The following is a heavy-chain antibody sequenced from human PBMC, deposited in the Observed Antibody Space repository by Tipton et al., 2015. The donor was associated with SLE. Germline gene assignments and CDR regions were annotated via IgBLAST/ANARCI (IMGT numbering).Heavy chain of an antibody. CDR2: ISSNGGST. V-gene: IGHV3-64D*06. CDR1: GFTFSSYA. J-gene: IGHJ3*02. Sequence: SLRLSCSASGFTFSSYALHWVRQAPGKGLEYVSAISSNGGSTYYADSVKGRFTISRDNSKNTLYLQMSSLRAEDTAVYYCVKDRMVRFDAFDIWGQGTMVTVSS. CDR3: VKDRMVRFDAFDI. D-gene: IGHD3-10*01.